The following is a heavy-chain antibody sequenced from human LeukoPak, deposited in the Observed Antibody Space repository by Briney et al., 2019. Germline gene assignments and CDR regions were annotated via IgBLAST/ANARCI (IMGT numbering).Heavy chain of an antibody. D-gene: IGHD3-10*01. CDR2: ISSSSSYI. Sequence: GGSLRLSCAASGFTFSSYSMNWVRQAPGKGLEWVSSISSSSSYIYYADSVKGRFTISRDNAKNSLYLQMNSLRAEDTAVYYCARDHGLWFGEPFDYWGQGTLVTASS. J-gene: IGHJ4*02. V-gene: IGHV3-21*01. CDR1: GFTFSSYS. CDR3: ARDHGLWFGEPFDY.